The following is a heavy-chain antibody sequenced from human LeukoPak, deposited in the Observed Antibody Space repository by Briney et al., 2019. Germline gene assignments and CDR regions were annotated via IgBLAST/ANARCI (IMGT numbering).Heavy chain of an antibody. CDR2: INHSGST. J-gene: IGHJ4*02. V-gene: IGHV4-34*01. D-gene: IGHD5-12*01. CDR3: ARRPGYRGYTR. CDR1: GGSFSGYY. Sequence: SETLSLTCAVYGGSFSGYYWIWIRQPSGKGLEWIGEINHSGSTNYNPSLKSRVTISVDTSKNQFSLKLSSVTAADTAVYYCARRPGYRGYTRWGQGTLVTVSS.